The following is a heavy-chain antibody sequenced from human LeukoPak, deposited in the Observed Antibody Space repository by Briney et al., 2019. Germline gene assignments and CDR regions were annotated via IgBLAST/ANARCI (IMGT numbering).Heavy chain of an antibody. CDR2: INPNSGGT. V-gene: IGHV1-2*02. Sequence: ASVKVSCKASGYTFTDYYMHWVRQAPGQGLEWMGWINPNSGGTNYAQNFQGRATMTRDTSIRTAYMELSSLKSDDTAVYYCAKDPTFTIPYYWGQGTLATVSS. CDR1: GYTFTDYY. D-gene: IGHD3-3*01. CDR3: AKDPTFTIPYY. J-gene: IGHJ4*02.